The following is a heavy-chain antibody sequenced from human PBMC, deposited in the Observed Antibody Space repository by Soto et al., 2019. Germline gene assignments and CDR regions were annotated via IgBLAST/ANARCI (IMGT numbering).Heavy chain of an antibody. Sequence: SETLFLTCTVSGDSTSTYYWNWIRQPPGKGLEWIGYINYSGSSNCNPSLKSRVTISVDTSKNQFSLNLSSVTAADTAVYYCARGASFGQWGQGTLVT. CDR3: ARGASFGQ. CDR2: INYSGSS. J-gene: IGHJ4*02. CDR1: GDSTSTYY. D-gene: IGHD3-10*01. V-gene: IGHV4-59*01.